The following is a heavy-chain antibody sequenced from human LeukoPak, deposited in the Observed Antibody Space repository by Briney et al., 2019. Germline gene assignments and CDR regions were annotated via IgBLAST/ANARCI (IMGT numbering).Heavy chain of an antibody. Sequence: ASVKVSCKASGYTFTSYGISWVRQAPGQGLEWMGWINAYNGNTNYAQKLQGRVTMTTDTSTSTAYMELRSLRSDDTAVYYCAREIVDRFFYYYGMDVWGQGTTVTVSS. CDR1: GYTFTSYG. CDR2: INAYNGNT. D-gene: IGHD3-22*01. CDR3: AREIVDRFFYYYGMDV. J-gene: IGHJ6*02. V-gene: IGHV1-18*01.